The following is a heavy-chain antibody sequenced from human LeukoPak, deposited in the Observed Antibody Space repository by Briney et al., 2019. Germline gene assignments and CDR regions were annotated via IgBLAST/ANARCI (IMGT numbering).Heavy chain of an antibody. J-gene: IGHJ4*02. V-gene: IGHV3-23*01. Sequence: GGSLRLSCAVSGFTFSSYAMSWVRQAPGKGLEWVSTVTSSGSSTYYSDSVKGRFTISRDNSKNTLYLQMNSLRVEDTAVYYCAKRSVDLLSLDYWGQGTLVTISS. CDR3: AKRSVDLLSLDY. CDR2: VTSSGSST. D-gene: IGHD5/OR15-5a*01. CDR1: GFTFSSYA.